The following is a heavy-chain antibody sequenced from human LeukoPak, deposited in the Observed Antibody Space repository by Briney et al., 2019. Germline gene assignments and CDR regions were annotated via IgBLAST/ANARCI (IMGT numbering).Heavy chain of an antibody. CDR2: IYTSGST. CDR1: DGSISSYY. CDR3: ARVVSRGWFGGEDYNWSDP. J-gene: IGHJ5*02. Sequence: PSETLSLTCTVSDGSISSYYWSWIRQPAGKGLEWIGRIYTSGSTNYNPSLKSRVTMSVDTSKNQFSLKLSSVTAADTAVYYCARVVSRGWFGGEDYNWSDPWGQGTLVTVSS. V-gene: IGHV4-4*07. D-gene: IGHD6-19*01.